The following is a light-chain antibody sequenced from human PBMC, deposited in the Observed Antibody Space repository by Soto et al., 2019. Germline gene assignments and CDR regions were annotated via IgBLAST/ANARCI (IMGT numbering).Light chain of an antibody. CDR1: KSVSNN. CDR3: QQYHNWPPLT. CDR2: GAS. J-gene: IGKJ4*01. Sequence: EIVMTQSPATLSVSPGERAILSCRASKSVSNNLAWYQQKPGQAPRLLIYGASTRATGIPARFSGSGSGTEFTLSISSLQSEDFAIYYCQQYHNWPPLTFGRGTKVEIK. V-gene: IGKV3-15*01.